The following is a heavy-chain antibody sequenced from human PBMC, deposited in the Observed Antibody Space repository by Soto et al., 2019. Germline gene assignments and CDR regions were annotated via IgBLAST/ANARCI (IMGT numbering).Heavy chain of an antibody. J-gene: IGHJ4*02. D-gene: IGHD3-22*01. CDR1: GGSVGSSSCS. V-gene: IGHV4-39*01. Sequence: TMSVERTAYGGSVGSSSCSWGWIRQPPGKGLEWIGSIYYSGSTYYNPSLKSRVTISVDTSKNQFSLKLSSVTAADTAVYYCARHVRSGYDFDYWGQGTLVTVSS. CDR3: ARHVRSGYDFDY. CDR2: IYYSGST.